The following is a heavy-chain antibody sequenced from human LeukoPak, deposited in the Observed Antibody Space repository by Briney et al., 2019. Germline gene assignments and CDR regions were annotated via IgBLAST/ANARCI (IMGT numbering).Heavy chain of an antibody. CDR2: IYSSGST. D-gene: IGHD3-10*01. V-gene: IGHV4-39*01. J-gene: IGHJ4*02. CDR3: ARLGGSGNYLFDY. Sequence: SETLSLTCTVSGGSISSSSYYWGWIRQPPGKGLEWIGSIYSSGSTYSNPSLESRVTISVDTSKNQFSLKLSSVTAADTAVYYCARLGGSGNYLFDYWGQGTLVTVSS. CDR1: GGSISSSSYY.